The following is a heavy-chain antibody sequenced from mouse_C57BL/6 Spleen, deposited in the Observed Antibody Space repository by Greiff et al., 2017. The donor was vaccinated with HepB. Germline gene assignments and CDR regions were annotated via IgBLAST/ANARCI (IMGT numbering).Heavy chain of an antibody. V-gene: IGHV5-12*01. CDR2: ISNGGGST. Sequence: EVQVVESGGGLVQPGGSLKLSCAASGFTFSDYYMYWVRQTPEKRLEWVAYISNGGGSTYYPDTVKGRCTIARDNAKNTLYLQMSRLKSEDTAMYYCARHYYYGPYYAMDYWGQGTSVTVSS. J-gene: IGHJ4*01. CDR1: GFTFSDYY. CDR3: ARHYYYGPYYAMDY. D-gene: IGHD1-1*01.